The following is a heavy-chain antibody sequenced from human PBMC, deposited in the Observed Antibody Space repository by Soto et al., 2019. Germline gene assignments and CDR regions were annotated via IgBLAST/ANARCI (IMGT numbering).Heavy chain of an antibody. CDR3: AKTASMTIRDGFDH. CDR1: GFTFSSYA. D-gene: IGHD4-17*01. Sequence: EVQVLEPGGGLVQPGGSLRLSCAASGFTFSSYAMSWVRQAPGKGLEWVSAISGSGSNPYYADSVKGRFTISKDNSKNTLYLQMNSLRAEDTDLYYCAKTASMTIRDGFDHWGQGTLVTVSS. J-gene: IGHJ4*02. CDR2: ISGSGSNP. V-gene: IGHV3-23*01.